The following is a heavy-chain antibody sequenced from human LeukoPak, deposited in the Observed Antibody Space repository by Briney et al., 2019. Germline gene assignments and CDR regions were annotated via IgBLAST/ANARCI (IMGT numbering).Heavy chain of an antibody. D-gene: IGHD3-16*01. CDR1: RYTFTGYY. CDR3: ARVIGGGNRRYFDY. CDR2: INPNSGAT. V-gene: IGHV1-2*02. Sequence: GASVKVSCKASRYTFTGYYMHWVRQAPGQGLEWMGWINPNSGATNYAQKFQGRVTITADESTSTAYMELSSLRSEDTAVYYCARVIGGGNRRYFDYRGQGTLVTVSS. J-gene: IGHJ4*02.